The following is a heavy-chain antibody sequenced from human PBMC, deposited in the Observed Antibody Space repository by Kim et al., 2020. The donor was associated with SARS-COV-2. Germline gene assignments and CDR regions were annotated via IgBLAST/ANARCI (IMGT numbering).Heavy chain of an antibody. D-gene: IGHD3-16*01. Sequence: SPSLKIRVTISIDTSKNPFSLRRTSVTAADTAVYYCARDSVMTPIGTLDYWGQGTLVAVSS. J-gene: IGHJ4*02. CDR3: ARDSVMTPIGTLDY. V-gene: IGHV4-39*07.